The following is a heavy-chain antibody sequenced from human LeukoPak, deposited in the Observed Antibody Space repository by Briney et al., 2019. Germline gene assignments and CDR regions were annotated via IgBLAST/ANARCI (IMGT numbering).Heavy chain of an antibody. Sequence: PSETLSLTCTVSGASISSYYWSWIRQPPGKGLEWIGYIYYSGSTNYNPSLKSRVTVSVDTSKNQFSLKLSSVTAADTAVYYCARDRTRYCSGGSCYSYAFDIWGQGTMVTVSS. CDR1: GASISSYY. V-gene: IGHV4-59*01. D-gene: IGHD2-15*01. CDR3: ARDRTRYCSGGSCYSYAFDI. CDR2: IYYSGST. J-gene: IGHJ3*02.